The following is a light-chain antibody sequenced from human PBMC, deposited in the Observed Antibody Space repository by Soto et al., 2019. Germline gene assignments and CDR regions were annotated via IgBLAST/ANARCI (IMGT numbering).Light chain of an antibody. CDR1: QSVSSN. Sequence: EMVMTQSPATLSVSPGERATLSCRASQSVSSNLAWYQQKPGQAPRLLIYGASTRATGIPARFSGSGSGTEFTLTISSPQSEDFAVYYCQQYNNWPFPSWTFGQGTKVEIK. CDR2: GAS. CDR3: QQYNNWPFPSWT. J-gene: IGKJ1*01. V-gene: IGKV3-15*01.